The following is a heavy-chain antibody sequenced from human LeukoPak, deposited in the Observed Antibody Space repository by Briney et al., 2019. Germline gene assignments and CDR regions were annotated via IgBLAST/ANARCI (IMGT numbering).Heavy chain of an antibody. CDR1: GFTFSSYS. Sequence: GGSLRLSCAASGFTFSSYSMYWVRQAPGKGPEWVSSISSSSSYIYYADSVKSRFTISRDNAKNSLYLQMNSLRAEDTAVYYCAPVEMAIDYWGQGTLVTVSS. V-gene: IGHV3-21*01. CDR2: ISSSSSYI. D-gene: IGHD5-24*01. J-gene: IGHJ4*02. CDR3: APVEMAIDY.